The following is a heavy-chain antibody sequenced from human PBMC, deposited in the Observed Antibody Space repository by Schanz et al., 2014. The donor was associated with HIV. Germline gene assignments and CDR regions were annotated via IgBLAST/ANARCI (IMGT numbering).Heavy chain of an antibody. V-gene: IGHV3-23*01. CDR1: GFTFSSFA. CDR2: ISASGGST. Sequence: EVQLLESGGGLVQPGGSLRLSCAASGFTFSSFAMSWVRQTPGKGLEWVSTISASGGSTYYADSVLARFTISRDNSKNTLYLQMTTLRTEDTAVYYCAKPEYDSRGNSQSHFDYWGQGTLVTVSS. CDR3: AKPEYDSRGNSQSHFDY. D-gene: IGHD3-22*01. J-gene: IGHJ4*02.